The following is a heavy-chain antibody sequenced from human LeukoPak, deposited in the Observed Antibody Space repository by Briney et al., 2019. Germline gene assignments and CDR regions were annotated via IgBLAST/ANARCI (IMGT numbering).Heavy chain of an antibody. CDR3: SSTYYADTVKGRFTISRDNSKNTLYLQMHGLRAEDTAVYYCARAIRGFLELNDAFDI. J-gene: IGHJ3*02. V-gene: IGHV3-66*02. D-gene: IGHD3-10*01. CDR1: GFTVISNY. Sequence: GGSLRLSCAASGFTVISNYMSWVRQAPGKGLEWVSVIYSGGSTYYAYSVEGRYPMSRDNSNHPRCRQMRRLRSRQSVVYCGSSTYYADTVKGRFTISRDNSKNTLYLQMHGLRAEDTAVYYCARAIRGFLELNDAFDIWGQGTMVTVSS. CDR2: IYSGGST.